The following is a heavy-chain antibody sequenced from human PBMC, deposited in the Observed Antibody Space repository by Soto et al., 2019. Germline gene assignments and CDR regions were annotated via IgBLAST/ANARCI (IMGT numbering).Heavy chain of an antibody. Sequence: QVQLVQSGAEVKRPGSSVKVSCKASGGTFRSYGINWVRQAPGQGLEWMEGIIPIFGTLNSAQKFQGRVTITADESTSTAYMELSSLRPEDTAVYYCAREGGGLGYCSGGTCNWYFDLWGRGTLVTVSS. J-gene: IGHJ2*01. CDR1: GGTFRSYG. V-gene: IGHV1-69*01. CDR3: AREGGGLGYCSGGTCNWYFDL. CDR2: IIPIFGTL. D-gene: IGHD2-15*01.